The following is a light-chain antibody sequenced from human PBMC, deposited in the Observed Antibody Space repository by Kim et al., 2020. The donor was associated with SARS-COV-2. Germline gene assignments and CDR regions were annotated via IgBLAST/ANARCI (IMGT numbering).Light chain of an antibody. J-gene: IGLJ2*01. CDR3: QAWDSSTVV. Sequence: YELTQPPSVSVSPRQTASITCSGDKLGDKYACWYQQKPGQSPVLVIYQDSKRPSGIPERFSGSNSGNTATLTISGTQAMDEADYYCQAWDSSTVVFGGGTKVTVL. CDR2: QDS. CDR1: KLGDKY. V-gene: IGLV3-1*01.